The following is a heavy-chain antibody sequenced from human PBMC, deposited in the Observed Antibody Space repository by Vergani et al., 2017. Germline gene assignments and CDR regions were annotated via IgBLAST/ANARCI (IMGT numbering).Heavy chain of an antibody. CDR2: INHSGST. CDR3: ARGIWLRPFDY. Sequence: QVQLQQWGAGLLKPSETLSLPCAVYGGSFSGYYWSWIRQPPGKGLEWIGEINHSGSTNYNPSLKSRVTISVDTSKNQFSLKLSSVTAADTAVYYCARGIWLRPFDYWGQGTLVTVSS. CDR1: GGSFSGYY. V-gene: IGHV4-34*01. D-gene: IGHD5-12*01. J-gene: IGHJ4*02.